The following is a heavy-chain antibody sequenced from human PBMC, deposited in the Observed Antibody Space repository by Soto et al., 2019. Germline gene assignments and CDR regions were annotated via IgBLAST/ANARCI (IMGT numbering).Heavy chain of an antibody. CDR3: TSTIFGVVIPGGYYYGMDV. Sequence: GGSLRLSCIASGFTFGDYAMSWFRQAPGAGLEWVGFIRSKVYGGTTEYAASVKGRFTISRDDSISIAYLQMNSLKTEDTAVYYCTSTIFGVVIPGGYYYGMDVWGQGTTVTVSS. J-gene: IGHJ6*02. V-gene: IGHV3-49*03. CDR1: GFTFGDYA. D-gene: IGHD3-3*01. CDR2: IRSKVYGGTT.